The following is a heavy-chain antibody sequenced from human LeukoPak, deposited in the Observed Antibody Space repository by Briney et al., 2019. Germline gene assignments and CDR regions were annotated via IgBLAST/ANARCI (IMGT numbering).Heavy chain of an antibody. Sequence: GGSLRLSCAASGFTFRNYDMHWVRQGSGKGLEWVAGIGGNGIRTYYADSVRGRFTVSRDNSKNTLYLQMNSLRAEDTAVYYCARGKRKDAFDIWGQGTMVTVSS. CDR3: ARGKRKDAFDI. D-gene: IGHD1-14*01. J-gene: IGHJ3*02. V-gene: IGHV3-NL1*01. CDR2: IGGNGIRT. CDR1: GFTFRNYD.